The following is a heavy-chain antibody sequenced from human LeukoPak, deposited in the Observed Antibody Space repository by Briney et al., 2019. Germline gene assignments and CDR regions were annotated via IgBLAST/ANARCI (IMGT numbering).Heavy chain of an antibody. V-gene: IGHV4-39*07. J-gene: IGHJ5*02. CDR2: MHYSGSA. CDR1: GGSISSNPYY. D-gene: IGHD6-13*01. CDR3: SREIATAGNWFDP. Sequence: SETLSLTCTVSGGSISSNPYYWGWIRQPPGKGLEWIGSMHYSGSAYYNPSLKSRVTISVDRSKNQFSLKLSSVTAADTAVYYCSREIATAGNWFDPWGQGTLVTVSS.